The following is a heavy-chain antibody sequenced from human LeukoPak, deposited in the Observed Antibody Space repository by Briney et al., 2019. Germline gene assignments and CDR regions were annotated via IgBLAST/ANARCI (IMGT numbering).Heavy chain of an antibody. V-gene: IGHV3-64*04. J-gene: IGHJ4*02. Sequence: GGSLRLSCSAPGFTFSSHAIHWVRQAPGKGLECVSAISNSGGSTYYADSVKGRFTISRDNSKNTLYLQMNSLRAEDTAVYYCARADTAMAGIDYWGQGTLVTVSS. CDR2: ISNSGGST. CDR3: ARADTAMAGIDY. D-gene: IGHD5-18*01. CDR1: GFTFSSHA.